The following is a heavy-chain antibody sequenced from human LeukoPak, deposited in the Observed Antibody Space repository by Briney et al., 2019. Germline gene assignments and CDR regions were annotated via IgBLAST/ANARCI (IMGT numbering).Heavy chain of an antibody. J-gene: IGHJ3*02. V-gene: IGHV1-58*01. D-gene: IGHD3-9*01. CDR1: GFTFTSSA. CDR2: IVVGSGNT. CDR3: AAGDILTGYSPMSAFDI. Sequence: PGASVKVSCKASGFTFTSSAVQWVRQARGQRLEWIGWIVVGSGNTNYAQKFQERVTITRDMSTSTAYMELSSLRSKDTAVYYCAAGDILTGYSPMSAFDIWGQGTMVTVSS.